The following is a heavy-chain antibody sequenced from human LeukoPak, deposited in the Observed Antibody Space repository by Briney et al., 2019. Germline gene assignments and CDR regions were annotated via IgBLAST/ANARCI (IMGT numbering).Heavy chain of an antibody. V-gene: IGHV5-51*01. D-gene: IGHD3-10*01. Sequence: GESLKISCKGSGYSFTSYWIGWVRQMPGKGLEGMGIIYPGDSDTRYSPSFQGQVTISDDKSISTAYLQWSSLKASDTAMYYCARPVGYGSGSYFFDYWGQGTLVTVSS. CDR3: ARPVGYGSGSYFFDY. CDR1: GYSFTSYW. CDR2: IYPGDSDT. J-gene: IGHJ4*02.